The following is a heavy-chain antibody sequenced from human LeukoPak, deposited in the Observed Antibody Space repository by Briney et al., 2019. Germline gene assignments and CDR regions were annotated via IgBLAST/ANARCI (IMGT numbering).Heavy chain of an antibody. CDR1: GFTLDDYA. CDR2: ISWDGGST. CDR3: AKDRRGLSDYYMDV. Sequence: GGSLRLSCAASGFTLDDYAMHWVRQAPGKGLEWLSLISWDGGSTYYADSVKGRFTISRDNSKNSLYLQMNSLRAEDTALYYCAKDRRGLSDYYMDVWGRGTTVTVSS. D-gene: IGHD2/OR15-2a*01. V-gene: IGHV3-43D*03. J-gene: IGHJ6*03.